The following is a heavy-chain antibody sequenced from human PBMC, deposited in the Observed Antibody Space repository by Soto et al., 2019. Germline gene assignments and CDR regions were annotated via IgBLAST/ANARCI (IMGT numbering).Heavy chain of an antibody. V-gene: IGHV1-8*02. Sequence: ASVKVSCKASGYTFTGYYMHWVRQATGQGLEWMGWMNPNSGNTGYAQKFQGRVTMTRNTSISTAYMELSSLRSEDTAVYYCACPGDIVLVPAAYTDCSGGSCYSVYWGQGTLVTVSS. D-gene: IGHD2-2*01. CDR2: MNPNSGNT. CDR1: GYTFTGYY. CDR3: ACPGDIVLVPAAYTDCSGGSCYSVY. J-gene: IGHJ4*02.